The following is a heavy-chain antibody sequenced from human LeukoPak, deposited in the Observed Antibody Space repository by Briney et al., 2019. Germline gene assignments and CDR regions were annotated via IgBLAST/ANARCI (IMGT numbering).Heavy chain of an antibody. CDR3: ARVIAAAVPFFDY. CDR1: GGSISSGNYY. V-gene: IGHV4-30-4*08. Sequence: SQTLSLTCTVSGGSISSGNYYWSWIRQFPGKGLEWIGFMYYSGSTYYNPSLKSRVSLSVDMSKNQFSLKLSSVTAADTAVYYCARVIAAAVPFFDYWGQGTLVTVSS. J-gene: IGHJ4*02. CDR2: MYYSGST. D-gene: IGHD6-13*01.